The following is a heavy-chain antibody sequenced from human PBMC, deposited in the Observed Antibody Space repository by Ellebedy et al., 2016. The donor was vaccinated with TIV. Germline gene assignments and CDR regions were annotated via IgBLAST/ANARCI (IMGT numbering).Heavy chain of an antibody. D-gene: IGHD3-16*01. Sequence: GESLKISCEGSGFTFSNLWMNWVRHTPGKGLEWVGRIKRPSDGGTIEYAAPVRGRFTISRDDSKNTLYLQMNSLKTEDTAVYYCTSHPPMLTDWGQGTLVTVSS. J-gene: IGHJ4*02. V-gene: IGHV3-15*01. CDR2: IKRPSDGGTI. CDR3: TSHPPMLTD. CDR1: GFTFSNLW.